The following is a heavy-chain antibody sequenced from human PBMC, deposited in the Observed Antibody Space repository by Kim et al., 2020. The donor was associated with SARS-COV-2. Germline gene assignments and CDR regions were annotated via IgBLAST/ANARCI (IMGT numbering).Heavy chain of an antibody. D-gene: IGHD6-19*01. J-gene: IGHJ6*02. CDR2: FDPEDGET. CDR3: ATGVAVAGRSSDYYYYYVMAV. CDR1: GYTLTELS. V-gene: IGHV1-24*01. Sequence: ASVKVSCKVSGYTLTELSMHWVRQAPGKGLEWMGGFDPEDGETIYAQKFQGRVTMTVDTSTDTAYMELSSLRSEDTAVYYCATGVAVAGRSSDYYYYYVMAVWGQGTTVTVSS.